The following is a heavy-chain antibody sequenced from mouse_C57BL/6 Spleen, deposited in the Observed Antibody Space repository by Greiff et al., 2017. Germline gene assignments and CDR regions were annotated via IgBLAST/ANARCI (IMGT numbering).Heavy chain of an antibody. CDR1: GFTFSDYY. CDR2: ITYDGSST. J-gene: IGHJ4*01. V-gene: IGHV5-16*01. CDR3: ARDTYYYGSSYGAAMDY. D-gene: IGHD1-1*01. Sequence: EVNVVESEGGLVQPGSSMKLSCTASGFTFSDYYMAWVRQVPEKGLEWVANITYDGSSTYYPDSLKSRFIISTDKAKNILYLQMSSLKAEDTATYDGARDTYYYGSSYGAAMDYWGQGTSGTVSS.